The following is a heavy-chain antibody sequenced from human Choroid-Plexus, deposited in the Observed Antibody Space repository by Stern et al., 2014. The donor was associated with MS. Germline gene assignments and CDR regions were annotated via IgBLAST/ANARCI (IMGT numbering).Heavy chain of an antibody. Sequence: EDQLVESGGGLVQPGGSLTISCTAAGFTFGNYWMTWVRQAPGKGLEWVANIKEDGTEKNYVGSVKGRFTISRDNARNSLYLQMNSLRVEDTALYYCARVYNTIYGIVTQRGSGMDVWDQGTTVIVSS. J-gene: IGHJ6*02. V-gene: IGHV3-7*01. CDR1: GFTFGNYW. CDR3: ARVYNTIYGIVTQRGSGMDV. D-gene: IGHD3-3*01. CDR2: IKEDGTEK.